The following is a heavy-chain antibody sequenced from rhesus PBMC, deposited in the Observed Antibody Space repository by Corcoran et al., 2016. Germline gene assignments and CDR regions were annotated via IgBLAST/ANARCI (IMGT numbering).Heavy chain of an antibody. V-gene: IGHV3S42*01. CDR3: AKDLATVADTGDY. CDR2: INSGGRNK. J-gene: IGHJ4*01. D-gene: IGHD4-29*01. Sequence: EVQLVESGGGLAKPGGSLRLSCAASGFTFSSYWMNWVRQPPGKGLEWISAINSGGRNKYYADSVKGRFTISRYNAKNTLSLKMNSLRAEDTAVYYCAKDLATVADTGDYWGQGVLVTVSS. CDR1: GFTFSSYW.